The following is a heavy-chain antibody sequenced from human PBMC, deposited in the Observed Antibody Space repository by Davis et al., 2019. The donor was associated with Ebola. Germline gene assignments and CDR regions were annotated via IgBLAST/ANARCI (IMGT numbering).Heavy chain of an antibody. D-gene: IGHD2-2*01. CDR1: GYTFTGYY. V-gene: IGHV1-2*02. CDR2: INPNSGDT. CDR3: ARELSPHCSSTSCYDSSGEGAFDI. Sequence: ASVKVSCKASGYTFTGYYIYWVRQAPGQGLEWMGWINPNSGDTNYAQKFQGRVTMTRDTSISTAYMELSRLRSDDTAVYYCARELSPHCSSTSCYDSSGEGAFDIWGQGTMVTVSS. J-gene: IGHJ3*02.